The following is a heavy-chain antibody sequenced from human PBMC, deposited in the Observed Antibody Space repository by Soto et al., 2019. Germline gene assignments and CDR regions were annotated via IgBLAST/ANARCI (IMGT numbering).Heavy chain of an antibody. CDR3: AHPQGYSYGLPSFDY. V-gene: IGHV2-5*02. CDR1: GFSLSTSGVG. J-gene: IGHJ4*02. CDR2: LYWDDDK. Sequence: QITLKESGPTLVKPTQTLTLTCTFSGFSLSTSGVGVGWIRQPPGKALEWLALLYWDDDKRYSPSLKSRLTITKDTSKNQVVLTTTTMDPVATATYYCAHPQGYSYGLPSFDYWGQGTLVTVSS. D-gene: IGHD5-18*01.